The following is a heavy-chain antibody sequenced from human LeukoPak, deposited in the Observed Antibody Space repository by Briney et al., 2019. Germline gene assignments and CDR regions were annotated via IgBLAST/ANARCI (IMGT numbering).Heavy chain of an antibody. J-gene: IGHJ4*02. D-gene: IGHD5-24*01. CDR2: ITGDGGST. V-gene: IGHV3-64*01. CDR1: GFTFSSYN. Sequence: PGGSLRLSCAASGFTFSSYNMHWVRQAPGKGLEYVSAITGDGGSTYYANSVKGRFTISRDNSKNTLYLQMGSLRAEDMAVYYCARGWNYGYDYWGQGTLVTVSS. CDR3: ARGWNYGYDY.